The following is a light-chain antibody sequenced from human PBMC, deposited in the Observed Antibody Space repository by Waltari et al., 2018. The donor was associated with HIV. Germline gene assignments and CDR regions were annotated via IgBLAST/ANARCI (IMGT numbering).Light chain of an antibody. J-gene: IGLJ3*02. Sequence: QSALTQPASVSGSPGPSITISCTGTSSAVGGYNYVSWYQQHPGKAPKLMIHEVSSRPSGVSNRFSASKSGNTASLTISGLQAEDEADYYCSSYTSSDTWVFGGGTKVTV. V-gene: IGLV2-14*01. CDR3: SSYTSSDTWV. CDR1: SSAVGGYNY. CDR2: EVS.